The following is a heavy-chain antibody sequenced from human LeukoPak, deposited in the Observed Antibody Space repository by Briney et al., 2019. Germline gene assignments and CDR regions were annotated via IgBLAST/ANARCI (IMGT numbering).Heavy chain of an antibody. CDR3: AKAKGWLQIFDY. D-gene: IGHD6-19*01. J-gene: IGHJ4*02. Sequence: PGRSLRLSCAASGFTFSSYAMHWVRQAPGKGLEWVAVISYDGSNKYYADSVKGRFTISRDNSKNTLYLQMNSLRAEDTAVYYCAKAKGWLQIFDYWGQGTLVAVSS. CDR1: GFTFSSYA. CDR2: ISYDGSNK. V-gene: IGHV3-30*04.